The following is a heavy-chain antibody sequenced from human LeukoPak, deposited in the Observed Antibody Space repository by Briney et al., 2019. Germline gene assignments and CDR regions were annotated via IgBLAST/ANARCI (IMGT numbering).Heavy chain of an antibody. CDR3: AREVRGIAVAGTRYFDY. V-gene: IGHV3-30*04. D-gene: IGHD6-19*01. CDR2: ISYDGSNK. CDR1: GFTFSSYA. J-gene: IGHJ4*02. Sequence: PGRSLRLSCAASGFTFSSYAMHWVRQAPGKGLEWVAVISYDGSNKYYADSVKGRFTISRDNSKNTLYLQMNSLRAEDTAVYYCAREVRGIAVAGTRYFDYWGQGTLVTVSS.